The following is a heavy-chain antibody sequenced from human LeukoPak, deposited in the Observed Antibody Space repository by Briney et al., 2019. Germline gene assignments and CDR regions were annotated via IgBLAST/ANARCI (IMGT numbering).Heavy chain of an antibody. CDR2: IYYSGST. Sequence: SETLSLTCTVSGGSISTYYWSWLRQPPGKGLEWIGYIYYSGSTNYNPSLKSRVTISVDTSKNQFSLKLGSVTAADTAVYYCAREEALGSGSFDYWGQGTLVTVSS. D-gene: IGHD1-26*01. V-gene: IGHV4-59*01. CDR3: AREEALGSGSFDY. J-gene: IGHJ4*02. CDR1: GGSISTYY.